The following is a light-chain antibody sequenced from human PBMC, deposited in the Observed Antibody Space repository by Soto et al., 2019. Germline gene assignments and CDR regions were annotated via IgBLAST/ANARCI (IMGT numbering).Light chain of an antibody. CDR3: QQYDNYSRT. J-gene: IGKJ1*01. Sequence: IQMTQTPSTLSASVGDRVTITCRASHSISNWLAWYQQKPGKAPKLLIYRASNLEGGVPSRFSGSGSGTEFTLTISILQPDDFATYYCQQYDNYSRTFGQGTKVDI. CDR1: HSISNW. V-gene: IGKV1-5*03. CDR2: RAS.